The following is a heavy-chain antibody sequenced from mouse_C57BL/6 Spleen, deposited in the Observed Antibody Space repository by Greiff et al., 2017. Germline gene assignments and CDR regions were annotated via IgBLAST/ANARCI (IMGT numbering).Heavy chain of an antibody. CDR1: GYSITSGYY. D-gene: IGHD4-1*01. J-gene: IGHJ3*01. Sequence: EVKLVESGPGLVKPSQTLSLTCSVTGYSITSGYYWNWIRQFPGNKLEWMGYISYDGSNNYNPSLKNRISITRDTSKNQFFLKLNSVTTEDTATYYCASWSGTSFAYWGQGTLVTVSA. V-gene: IGHV3-6*01. CDR3: ASWSGTSFAY. CDR2: ISYDGSN.